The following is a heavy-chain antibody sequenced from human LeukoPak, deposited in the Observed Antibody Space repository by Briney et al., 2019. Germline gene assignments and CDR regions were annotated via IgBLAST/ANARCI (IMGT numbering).Heavy chain of an antibody. Sequence: ASVKVSCKVSGYTLTELSMHWVRQAPGKGLEWMGGFDPEDGETIYAQKFQGRVTMTEDASTDTAYMELSSLRSEDTAVYYCATVRGGYYPYYFDYWGQGTLVTVSS. CDR2: FDPEDGET. V-gene: IGHV1-24*01. CDR3: ATVRGGYYPYYFDY. D-gene: IGHD3-22*01. CDR1: GYTLTELS. J-gene: IGHJ4*02.